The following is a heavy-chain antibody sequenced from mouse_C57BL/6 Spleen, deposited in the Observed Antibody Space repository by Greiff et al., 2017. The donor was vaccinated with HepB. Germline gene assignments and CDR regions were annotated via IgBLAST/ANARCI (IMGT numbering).Heavy chain of an antibody. CDR3: ARCLPTMHFDY. D-gene: IGHD2-10*01. CDR1: GYTFTSYW. V-gene: IGHV1-64*01. Sequence: QVQLQQPGAELVKPGASVKLSCKASGYTFTSYWMHWVKQRPGQGLEWIGMIHPNSGSTNYNEKFKSKATLTVDKSSSTAYMQLSSLTSEDSAVYYCARCLPTMHFDYWGQGTTLTVSS. J-gene: IGHJ2*01. CDR2: IHPNSGST.